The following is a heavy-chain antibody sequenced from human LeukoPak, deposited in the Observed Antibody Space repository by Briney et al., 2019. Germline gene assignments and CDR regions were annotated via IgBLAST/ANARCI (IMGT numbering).Heavy chain of an antibody. Sequence: GRSLRLSCAASGFTFDDYAMHWVRHAPGKGLEWGSGISWNSGNIGYADSVKGRFTISRDNAKNSLYLQMNSLRSEDTALYYCAKAEGGWESLPSDYWGQGTLVTVCS. CDR1: GFTFDDYA. V-gene: IGHV3-9*01. J-gene: IGHJ4*02. CDR3: AKAEGGWESLPSDY. CDR2: ISWNSGNI. D-gene: IGHD1-26*01.